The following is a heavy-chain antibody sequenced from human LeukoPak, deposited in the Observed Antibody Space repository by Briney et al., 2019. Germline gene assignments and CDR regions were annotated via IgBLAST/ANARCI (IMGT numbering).Heavy chain of an antibody. CDR1: GFIFSDFG. V-gene: IGHV3-21*04. Sequence: GGSLRLSFVASGFIFSDFGMNWVRQVPGKGLEWVAFISSRGTSTFYAESVKGRFTISRDTGKKSLDLQMTSLRVEDTAAYYCVRETDCSATTCYLLSAFDYWGQGTLVTVSS. CDR2: ISSRGTST. J-gene: IGHJ4*02. CDR3: VRETDCSATTCYLLSAFDY. D-gene: IGHD2-2*01.